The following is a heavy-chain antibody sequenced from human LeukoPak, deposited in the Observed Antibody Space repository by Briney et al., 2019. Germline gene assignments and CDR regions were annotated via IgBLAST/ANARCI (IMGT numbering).Heavy chain of an antibody. J-gene: IGHJ4*02. CDR1: GDSISSNSYY. Sequence: SETLSLTCTVSGDSISSNSYYWGWIRQPPGKGLQWIGSIYYSGTTYCNPSLKSRVTISVDASKNQFSLKLSSVTAADTAVYYCARHLVGAAEFHYWGQGTLVTASS. V-gene: IGHV4-39*01. CDR3: ARHLVGAAEFHY. D-gene: IGHD1-26*01. CDR2: IYYSGTT.